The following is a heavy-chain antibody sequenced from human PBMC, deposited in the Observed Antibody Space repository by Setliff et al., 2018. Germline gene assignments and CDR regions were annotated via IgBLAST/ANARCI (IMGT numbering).Heavy chain of an antibody. Sequence: SETLSLTCTVSGYSISSGYYWGWIRQPPGKGLEWIGSIYHSGSTYYNPSLKSRVTISVDTSKNQFSLKLSSVTAADTAVYYCARLDSSSRVDYWGQGTLVTVSS. CDR1: GYSISSGYY. V-gene: IGHV4-38-2*02. CDR3: ARLDSSSRVDY. D-gene: IGHD6-13*01. CDR2: IYHSGST. J-gene: IGHJ4*02.